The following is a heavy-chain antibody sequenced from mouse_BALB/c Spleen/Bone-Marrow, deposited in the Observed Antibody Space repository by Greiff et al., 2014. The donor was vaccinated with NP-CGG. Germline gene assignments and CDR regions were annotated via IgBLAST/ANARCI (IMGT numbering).Heavy chain of an antibody. D-gene: IGHD1-2*01. Sequence: VQRVESGPELVKPGASVKISCKASGYTFNDYYINWVKQKPGQGLEWIGWIYPGSGTTKYNENFKGKATLTVDTSSSTAYIQLSSLTSEDTAVYFCARDYGYVDAMNYWGQGTSVTVSS. CDR2: IYPGSGTT. CDR3: ARDYGYVDAMNY. J-gene: IGHJ4*01. CDR1: GYTFNDYY. V-gene: IGHV1-84*02.